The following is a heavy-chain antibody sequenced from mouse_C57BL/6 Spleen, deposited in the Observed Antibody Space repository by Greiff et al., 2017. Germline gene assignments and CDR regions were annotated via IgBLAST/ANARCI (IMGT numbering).Heavy chain of an antibody. V-gene: IGHV1-15*01. CDR3: TRDYSNPWFAY. J-gene: IGHJ3*01. CDR1: GYTFTDYE. Sequence: LVESGAELVRPGASVTLSCKASGYTFTDYEMHWVKQTPVHGLEWIGAIDPETGGTAYNQKFKGKAILTADKSSSTAYMELRSLTSEDSAVYYCTRDYSNPWFAYWGQGTLVTVSA. D-gene: IGHD2-5*01. CDR2: IDPETGGT.